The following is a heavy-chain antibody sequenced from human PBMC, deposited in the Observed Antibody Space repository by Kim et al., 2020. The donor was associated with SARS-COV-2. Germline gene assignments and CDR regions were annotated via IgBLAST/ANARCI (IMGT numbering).Heavy chain of an antibody. J-gene: IGHJ6*02. Sequence: GGCLRLSCAASGFTFSSYAMHWVRQAPGKGLEWVAVISYDGSNKYYADSVKGRFTISRDNSKNTLYLQMNSLRAEDTAVYYCARARGGSYAYGMDVWGQGTTVTVSS. D-gene: IGHD3-16*01. CDR3: ARARGGSYAYGMDV. CDR2: ISYDGSNK. CDR1: GFTFSSYA. V-gene: IGHV3-30*04.